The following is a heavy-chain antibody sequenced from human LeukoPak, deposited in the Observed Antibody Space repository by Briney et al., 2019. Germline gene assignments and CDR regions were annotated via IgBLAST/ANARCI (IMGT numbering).Heavy chain of an antibody. CDR3: AKKSPDSSGNPAYD. D-gene: IGHD4-23*01. Sequence: GSLRLSCTASGFTFGDYAMSWVRQAPGKGLEWVSVISRSGTETYHADSVRGRFTISRDNAKNTLYLQMNSLRAEDTAVYYCAKKSPDSSGNPAYDWGQGTLVTVSS. V-gene: IGHV3-23*01. CDR2: ISRSGTET. CDR1: GFTFGDYA. J-gene: IGHJ4*02.